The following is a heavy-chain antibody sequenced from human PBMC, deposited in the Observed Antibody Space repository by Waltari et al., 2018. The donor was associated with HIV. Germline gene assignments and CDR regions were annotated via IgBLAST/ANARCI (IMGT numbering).Heavy chain of an antibody. CDR2: MYSSGST. J-gene: IGHJ4*02. CDR3: ASTEEETAMVRFFDY. V-gene: IGHV4-61*02. CDR1: GGSVSRSPFS. Sequence: QVQLQESGPGLVKASQTLSLTCTVSGGSVSRSPFSWTWIRQPAGKGLEWIGHMYSSGSTKYNPSLKSRVTISGDTSKNQFSLNLSSVSAADTAVYYCASTEEETAMVRFFDYWGRGTLVTVAP. D-gene: IGHD5-18*01.